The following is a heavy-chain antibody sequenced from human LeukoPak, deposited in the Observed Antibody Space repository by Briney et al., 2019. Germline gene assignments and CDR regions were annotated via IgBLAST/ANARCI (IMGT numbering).Heavy chain of an antibody. Sequence: ASVKVSCKASGYTFTSYDISWVRQAPGQGLEWMGWISAYNGNTNYAQKLQGRVTMTTDTSTSTAYMELRSLRSDDTAVYYCARDYEGYCSSTSCSGADYWGQGTLVTVSS. J-gene: IGHJ4*02. CDR3: ARDYEGYCSSTSCSGADY. V-gene: IGHV1-18*01. CDR2: ISAYNGNT. D-gene: IGHD2-2*01. CDR1: GYTFTSYD.